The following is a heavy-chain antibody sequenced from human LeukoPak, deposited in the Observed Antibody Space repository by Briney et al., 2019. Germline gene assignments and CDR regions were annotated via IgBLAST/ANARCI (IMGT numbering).Heavy chain of an antibody. CDR1: GYTFTSYG. Sequence: GASVKVSCKASGYTFTSYGISWVRQAPGQGLEWMGRIIPILGIANYAQKFQGRVTITADKSTSTAYMELSSLRSEDTAVYYCARLVGGSSWYIYWGQGTLVTVSS. CDR3: ARLVGGSSWYIY. D-gene: IGHD6-13*01. J-gene: IGHJ4*02. V-gene: IGHV1-69*04. CDR2: IIPILGIA.